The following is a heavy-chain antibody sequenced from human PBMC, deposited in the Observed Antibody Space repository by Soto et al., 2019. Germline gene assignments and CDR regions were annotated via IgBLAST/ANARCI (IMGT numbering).Heavy chain of an antibody. D-gene: IGHD3-10*01. CDR3: ARSYGSGRNLRHYDY. CDR2: ISVNNDNT. CDR1: GYTFTSYH. J-gene: IGHJ4*02. V-gene: IGHV1-18*01. Sequence: ASVKVSCKASGYTFTSYHINWVRQAPGQGLEWMGWISVNNDNTNYVQKLQGRVTMTTDTSTSTAYMELRSLRSDDTAIYYCARSYGSGRNLRHYDYWGQGSLVTVSS.